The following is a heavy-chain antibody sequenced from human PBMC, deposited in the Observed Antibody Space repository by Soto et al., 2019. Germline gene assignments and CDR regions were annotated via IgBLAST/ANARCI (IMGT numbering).Heavy chain of an antibody. D-gene: IGHD6-19*01. V-gene: IGHV3-23*01. Sequence: EVQLLESGGGLVQPGGSLRLSCAASGFTFSSYAMSWVRQAPGKGLEWVSAISGSGGSTYYADSVKGRFTISRDNSKNTLYLQMNSLRAEDTAVYYCAKGYAAVAGPAGGPFDYWGQGTLVTVSS. CDR2: ISGSGGST. CDR3: AKGYAAVAGPAGGPFDY. J-gene: IGHJ4*02. CDR1: GFTFSSYA.